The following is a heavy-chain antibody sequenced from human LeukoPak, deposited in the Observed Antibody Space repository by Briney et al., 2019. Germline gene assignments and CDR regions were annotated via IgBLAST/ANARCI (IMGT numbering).Heavy chain of an antibody. CDR2: IYGGGST. D-gene: IGHD6-19*01. Sequence: GGSLRLSCAATGLSVSSNFMSWVRQAPGKGLEWVSVIYGGGSTYYADSVKGRFTISRDTPKNTLYLQMNSLRVEDTVVYYCASWPVGWYGEDSWGQGTLSPSPQ. CDR3: ASWPVGWYGEDS. J-gene: IGHJ4*02. CDR1: GLSVSSNF. V-gene: IGHV3-53*01.